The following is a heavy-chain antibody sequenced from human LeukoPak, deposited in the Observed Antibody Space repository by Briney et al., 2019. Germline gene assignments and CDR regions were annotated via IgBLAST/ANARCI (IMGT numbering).Heavy chain of an antibody. CDR3: ARQRTPEYYFDY. J-gene: IGHJ4*02. V-gene: IGHV5-51*01. D-gene: IGHD4-23*01. CDR1: GSIFTSYW. CDR2: IYPGDSDT. Sequence: GASLQISCKGSGSIFTSYWIGWVRPLPGKVLEWMGIIYPGDSDTRYSPSFQGQVTISADKSISTAYLQWSSLKASDTAMYYCARQRTPEYYFDYWGQGTLVTVSS.